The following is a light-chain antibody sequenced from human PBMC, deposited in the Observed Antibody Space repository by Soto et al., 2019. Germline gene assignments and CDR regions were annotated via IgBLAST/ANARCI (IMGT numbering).Light chain of an antibody. CDR2: TAS. CDR1: QSVSSSY. J-gene: IGKJ1*01. Sequence: ETVLTQSPGTLSLSPGERATLSCRASQSVSSSYLAWYQQKPGQAPRLLIYTASSRATGIPDRFSGSGSGTDFTLTISRLEPEDFAVYYCQQYGSSPPSGTFGQGTKVEIK. CDR3: QQYGSSPPSGT. V-gene: IGKV3-20*01.